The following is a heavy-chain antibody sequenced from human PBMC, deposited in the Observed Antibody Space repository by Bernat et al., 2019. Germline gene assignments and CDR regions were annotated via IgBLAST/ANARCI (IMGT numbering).Heavy chain of an antibody. D-gene: IGHD3-22*01. CDR3: ARLGSSSSGRGFDY. V-gene: IGHV4-39*01. Sequence: QLQLHESGPGLVKPSETLSLTCAVSGGSISSSNYYSGWLRQPPGKGLEWIGNIYYSGTTYYNPSLKSRVTISVAKSKIQFSLKLSAVTAADTAVYYCARLGSSSSGRGFDYWGQGTLVTVSS. CDR2: IYYSGTT. J-gene: IGHJ4*02. CDR1: GGSISSSNYY.